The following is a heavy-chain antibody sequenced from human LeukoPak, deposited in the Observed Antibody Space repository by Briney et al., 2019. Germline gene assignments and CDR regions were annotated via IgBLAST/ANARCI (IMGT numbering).Heavy chain of an antibody. CDR3: TRLDYGDLYYYGMDV. CDR1: GFTFSGSA. V-gene: IGHV3-73*01. Sequence: PGGSLRLSCAASGFTFSGSAMHWVRQASGKGLQWVGHIRTKTNSYATVYTASVKGRFTISRDDSKSTAYLQMNSLKTEDTAVYYCTRLDYGDLYYYGMDVWGQGTTVTVSS. CDR2: IRTKTNSYAT. J-gene: IGHJ6*02. D-gene: IGHD4-17*01.